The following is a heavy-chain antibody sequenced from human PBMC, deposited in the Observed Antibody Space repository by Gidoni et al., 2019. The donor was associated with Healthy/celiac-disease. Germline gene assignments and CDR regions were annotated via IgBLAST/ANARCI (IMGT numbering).Heavy chain of an antibody. CDR2: IRQDGSEK. V-gene: IGHV3-7*01. J-gene: IGHJ5*02. CDR3: ARRPSADGFDP. CDR1: AFTFSSSW. Sequence: EVQLVESGGGLVQPGGSLRLSCAASAFTFSSSWMSWVRQASGKGLEWVPNIRQDGSEKYYVDSVKGRFTISRDNAKNSLYLQMNSLRAEDTAVYYCARRPSADGFDPWGQGTLVTVSS.